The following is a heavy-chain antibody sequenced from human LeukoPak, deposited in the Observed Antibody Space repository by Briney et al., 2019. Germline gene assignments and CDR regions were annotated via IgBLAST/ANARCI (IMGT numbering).Heavy chain of an antibody. V-gene: IGHV4-31*03. CDR1: GGSISSGGYY. CDR3: ARVSGDYGDYGYRFDY. Sequence: SETLSLTCTVSGGSISSGGYYWSWIRQHPGKGLEWIGYIYYSGGTYYNPSLKSRVTISVDTSKNQFSLKLSSVTAADTAVYYCARVSGDYGDYGYRFDYWGQGTLVTVSS. D-gene: IGHD4-17*01. J-gene: IGHJ4*02. CDR2: IYYSGGT.